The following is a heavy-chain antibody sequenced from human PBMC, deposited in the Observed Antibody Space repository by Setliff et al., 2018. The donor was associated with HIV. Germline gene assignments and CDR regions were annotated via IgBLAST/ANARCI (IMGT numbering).Heavy chain of an antibody. Sequence: GGSLRLSCAASGFTLSTYAMSWVRQAPGKGLEWVSAISGAGRSTYYADSVKGRFTISRDNSKNTLYVQMNSLRAEDTAVYYCARDPTYYYDTSGPYDAFDIWGQGTMVTVSS. J-gene: IGHJ3*02. D-gene: IGHD3-22*01. CDR3: ARDPTYYYDTSGPYDAFDI. V-gene: IGHV3-23*01. CDR1: GFTLSTYA. CDR2: ISGAGRST.